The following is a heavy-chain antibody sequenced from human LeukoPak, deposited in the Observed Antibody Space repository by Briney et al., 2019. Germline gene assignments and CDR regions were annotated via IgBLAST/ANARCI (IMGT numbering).Heavy chain of an antibody. V-gene: IGHV3-11*01. CDR3: ASDRDGWGYMDV. D-gene: IGHD5-24*01. CDR1: GYTFSDYY. Sequence: PGGSLRVSCAGSGYTFSDYYMGWIRQAPGKGLEWVSYISSSGSTIYYADSVKGRFTISRDNAKNSLYLQMNSLRAEDTAVYYCASDRDGWGYMDVWDKGTTVTISS. CDR2: ISSSGSTI. J-gene: IGHJ6*03.